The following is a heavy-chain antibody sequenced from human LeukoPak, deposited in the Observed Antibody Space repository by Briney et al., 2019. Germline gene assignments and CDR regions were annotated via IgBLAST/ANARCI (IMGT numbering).Heavy chain of an antibody. J-gene: IGHJ3*02. Sequence: GGSLRLSCAASGFSFDDYAMHWVRQAPGKGLEGVSGISWASGCLGYADSVKGRFTISRDNAKNSLYLQMNSLRAEDMALYYCAKASSRSFSSGYYGNAFDIWGQGTMVTVSS. CDR2: ISWASGCL. CDR3: AKASSRSFSSGYYGNAFDI. CDR1: GFSFDDYA. V-gene: IGHV3-9*03. D-gene: IGHD6-19*01.